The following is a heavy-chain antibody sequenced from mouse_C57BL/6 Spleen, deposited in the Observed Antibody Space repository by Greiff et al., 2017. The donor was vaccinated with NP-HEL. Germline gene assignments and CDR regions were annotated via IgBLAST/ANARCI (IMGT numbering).Heavy chain of an antibody. J-gene: IGHJ2*01. D-gene: IGHD1-1*01. CDR2: IDPENGDT. CDR3: TTPLLLRY. CDR1: GFNIKDDY. Sequence: VQLKQSGAELVRPGASVKLSCTASGFNIKDDYMHWVKQRPEQGLEWIGWIDPENGDTEYASKFQGKATITADTSSNTAYLQLSSLTSEDTAVYYCTTPLLLRYWGQGTTLTVSS. V-gene: IGHV14-4*01.